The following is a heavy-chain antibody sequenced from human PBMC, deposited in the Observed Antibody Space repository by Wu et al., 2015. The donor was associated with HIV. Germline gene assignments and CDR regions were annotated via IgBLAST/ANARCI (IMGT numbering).Heavy chain of an antibody. J-gene: IGHJ4*02. CDR3: ARDNGEGFDDSSGYYGGDY. CDR2: IIPIYGTA. Sequence: QVQLVQSGAEVKKPGSSVKVSCKASGGTFSSYAISWVRQAPGQGLEWMGGIIPIYGTANYAQKFQGRVTITADESTSTAYMELSSLRSEDTAVYYCARDNGEGFDDSSGYYGGDYWGQGTLVTVSS. CDR1: GGTFSSYA. D-gene: IGHD3-22*01. V-gene: IGHV1-69*12.